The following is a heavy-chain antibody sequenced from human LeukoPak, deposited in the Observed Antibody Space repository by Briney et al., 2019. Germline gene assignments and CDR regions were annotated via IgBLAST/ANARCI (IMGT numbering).Heavy chain of an antibody. D-gene: IGHD5-12*01. CDR3: AREMTAVDIVAYGMDV. CDR1: GYTFTSYY. V-gene: IGHV1-46*01. J-gene: IGHJ6*02. Sequence: GASVTVSCKASGYTFTSYYMHWVRQAPGQGLKWMGIINPSGGSTSYAQKFQGRVTMTRDTSTSTVYMELSSLRSEDTAVYYCAREMTAVDIVAYGMDVWGQGTTVTVSS. CDR2: INPSGGST.